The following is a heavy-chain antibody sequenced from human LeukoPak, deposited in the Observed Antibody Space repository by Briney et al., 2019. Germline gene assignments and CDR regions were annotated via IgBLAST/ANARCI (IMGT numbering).Heavy chain of an antibody. J-gene: IGHJ6*02. CDR3: ATSWGPDTSAFRWGRDGMDV. V-gene: IGHV3-23*01. CDR1: GFTFSSYA. D-gene: IGHD3-16*01. CDR2: ISVSGGST. Sequence: GGSLRLSCAASGFTFSSYAMSWVRQAPGKGLEWVSGISVSGGSTYYADSVKGRFTISRDNSKNTLYLQMNSLRAEDTAVYYCATSWGPDTSAFRWGRDGMDVWGQGTTVIVS.